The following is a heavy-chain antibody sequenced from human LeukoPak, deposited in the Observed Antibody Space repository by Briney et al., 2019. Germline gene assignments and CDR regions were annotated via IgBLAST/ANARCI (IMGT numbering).Heavy chain of an antibody. CDR2: IYYSGGT. J-gene: IGHJ4*02. D-gene: IGHD3-22*01. CDR3: ARGSYDSSGYYCVFDY. Sequence: PSQTLSLTCTVSGGSISSYYWSWIRQPPGKGLEWIGYIYYSGGTNYNPSLKSRVTISVDTSKNQFSLKLSSVTAADTAVYYCARGSYDSSGYYCVFDYWGQGTLVTVSS. V-gene: IGHV4-59*01. CDR1: GGSISSYY.